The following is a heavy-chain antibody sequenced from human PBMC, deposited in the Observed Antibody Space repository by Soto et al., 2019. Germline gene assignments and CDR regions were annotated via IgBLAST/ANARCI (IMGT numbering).Heavy chain of an antibody. CDR1: GLTFNRYW. CDR2: INTDGSNT. Sequence: GGSLRLSCAASGLTFNRYWMHWVRHAPGKGLVWVSHINTDGSNTNYADSVKGRFTISRDNAKSTLFLQMDSLRDEDTAVYYCGREFCSGRNHYTFYFDHWGQGIPVNVSS. D-gene: IGHD2-15*01. J-gene: IGHJ4*01. CDR3: GREFCSGRNHYTFYFDH. V-gene: IGHV3-74*01.